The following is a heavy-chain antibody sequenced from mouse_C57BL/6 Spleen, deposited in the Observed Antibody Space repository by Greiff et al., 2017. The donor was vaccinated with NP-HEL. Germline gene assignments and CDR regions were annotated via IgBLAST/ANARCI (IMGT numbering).Heavy chain of an antibody. CDR2: INPNNGGT. Sequence: EVQLQQSGPELVKPGASVKMSCKASGYTFTDYNMHWVKQSHGKSLEWIGYINPNNGGTSYNQKFKGTATLTVNKSSSTAYMELRSLTSEDSAVYYCARSDGYYVEFAYWGQGTLVTVSA. D-gene: IGHD2-3*01. CDR1: GYTFTDYN. V-gene: IGHV1-22*01. CDR3: ARSDGYYVEFAY. J-gene: IGHJ3*01.